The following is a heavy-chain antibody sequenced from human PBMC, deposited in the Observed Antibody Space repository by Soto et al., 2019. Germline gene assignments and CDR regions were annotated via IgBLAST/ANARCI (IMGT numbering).Heavy chain of an antibody. CDR2: ISSRSSTI. CDR1: GFTFSSYS. V-gene: IGHV3-48*01. Sequence: EVQVVESGGGLVQPGGSLRLSCAASGFTFSSYSMNWVRQAPGKGLEWVSYISSRSSTIFYADSVKGRFTISRDNAKNSLYLQMNSLRAEDTAVYYCARDIDGGGQGTRVTVSS. D-gene: IGHD2-15*01. J-gene: IGHJ4*02. CDR3: ARDIDG.